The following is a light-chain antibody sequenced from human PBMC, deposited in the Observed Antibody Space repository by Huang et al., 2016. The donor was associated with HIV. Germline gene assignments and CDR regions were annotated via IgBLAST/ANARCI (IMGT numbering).Light chain of an antibody. V-gene: IGKV1-27*01. CDR3: QKYNSAPLT. CDR2: AAS. CDR1: QDISNS. Sequence: DIQMTQSPSSLSASVGDGVTINCRVSQDISNSLAWYQQKPGKAPKLLIYAASTLQSGVPSRFGGSGSGTDFTLTISSLQPEDVATYYCQKYNSAPLTFGGGTKVEIK. J-gene: IGKJ4*01.